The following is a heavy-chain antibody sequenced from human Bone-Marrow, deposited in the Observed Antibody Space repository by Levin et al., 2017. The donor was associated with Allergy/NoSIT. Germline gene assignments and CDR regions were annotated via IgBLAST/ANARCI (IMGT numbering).Heavy chain of an antibody. J-gene: IGHJ5*02. D-gene: IGHD1-7*01. CDR3: ARCQGTTGRWFDP. CDR1: GGSFSGYY. Sequence: SETLSLTCAVYGGSFSGYYWSWIRQPPGKGLEWIGEINHSGSTNYNPSLKSRVTISVDTSKNQFSLKLSSVTAADTAVYYCARCQGTTGRWFDPWGQGTLVTVSS. CDR2: INHSGST. V-gene: IGHV4-34*01.